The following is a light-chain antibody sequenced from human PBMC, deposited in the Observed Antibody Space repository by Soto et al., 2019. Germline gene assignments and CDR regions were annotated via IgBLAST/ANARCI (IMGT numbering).Light chain of an antibody. Sequence: EIVWTHYPCTLSLAPVGRASLSCGGSQSVSSRYLAWYQQKPGQAPRLLIHGASTRAPGFPARFSGSGSGTDFTLTISSLQSEDFAVYYCQQYGSSPWTFGQGTKVDIK. J-gene: IGKJ1*01. CDR2: GAS. V-gene: IGKV3-20*01. CDR1: QSVSSRY. CDR3: QQYGSSPWT.